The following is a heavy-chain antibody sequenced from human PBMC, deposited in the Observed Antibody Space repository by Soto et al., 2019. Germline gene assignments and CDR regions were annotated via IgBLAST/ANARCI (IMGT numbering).Heavy chain of an antibody. CDR1: GGTISNYA. J-gene: IGHJ5*02. D-gene: IGHD3-3*01. CDR2: IIPLFGTT. V-gene: IGHV1-69*12. CDR3: ARGGFWSGYYSWFDP. Sequence: QVQLVQSGAEVKKPGSSVKVSCKTYGGTISNYAISWVRQAPGQGLEWMGGIIPLFGTTNYAQKFQGRVNIXXDXSXXTAYMELSSLRSEDTAVYYCARGGFWSGYYSWFDPWGQGTLVTVSS.